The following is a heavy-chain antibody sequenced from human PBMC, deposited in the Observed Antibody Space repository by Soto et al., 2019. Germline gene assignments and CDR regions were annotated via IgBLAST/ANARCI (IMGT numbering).Heavy chain of an antibody. J-gene: IGHJ4*02. CDR1: GYTFTIYY. CDR3: ARDIPSQGDGYNIFDY. D-gene: IGHD5-12*01. CDR2: INPSGGST. Sequence: ASVKVSCKASGYTFTIYYMHWVRQAPGQGLEWMGIINPSGGSTSYAQKFQGRVTMTRDTSTSTVYMELSSLRSEDTAVYYCARDIPSQGDGYNIFDYWGQGTLVTVSS. V-gene: IGHV1-46*01.